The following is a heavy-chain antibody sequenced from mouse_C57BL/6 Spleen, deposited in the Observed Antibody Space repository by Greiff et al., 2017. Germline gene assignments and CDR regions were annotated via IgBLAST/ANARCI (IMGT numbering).Heavy chain of an antibody. V-gene: IGHV5-6*01. CDR2: ISSGGSYT. D-gene: IGHD2-1*01. J-gene: IGHJ3*01. Sequence: EVKLVESGGDLVKPGGSLKLSCAASGFTFSSYGMSWVRQTPDKRLEWVATISSGGSYTYYTDSVKGRFTISRDNAKNTLYLQMSSLKSEDTAMYYCARQRGGNYDLAWFAYWGQGTLVTVSA. CDR3: ARQRGGNYDLAWFAY. CDR1: GFTFSSYG.